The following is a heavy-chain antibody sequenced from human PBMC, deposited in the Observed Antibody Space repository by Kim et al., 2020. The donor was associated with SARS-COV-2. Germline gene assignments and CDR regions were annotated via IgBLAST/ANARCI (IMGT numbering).Heavy chain of an antibody. D-gene: IGHD2-8*01. CDR3: AREREVYWARRDAFDI. V-gene: IGHV4-34*01. J-gene: IGHJ3*02. Sequence: SRKGRVTISVDTTKNRFCLKLSSVTAADTAVYYCAREREVYWARRDAFDIWGQGTMVTVSS.